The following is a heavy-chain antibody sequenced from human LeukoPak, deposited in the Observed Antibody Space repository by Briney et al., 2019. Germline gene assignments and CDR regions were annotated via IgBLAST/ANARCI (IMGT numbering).Heavy chain of an antibody. J-gene: IGHJ4*02. D-gene: IGHD6-19*01. CDR3: ARGRCSSGWYISYFDY. CDR1: GFTFSSYW. CDR2: IKQDGSEK. V-gene: IGHV3-7*01. Sequence: GGSLRLSCAASGFTFSSYWMSWVRQAPGKGLEWVANIKQDGSEKYYVDSVKGRFTISRDNAKNSLYLQMNSLRAEDTAVYYCARGRCSSGWYISYFDYWGQGTLVTVSS.